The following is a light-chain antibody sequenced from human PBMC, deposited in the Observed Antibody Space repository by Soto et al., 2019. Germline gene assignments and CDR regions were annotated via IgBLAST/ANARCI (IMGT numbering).Light chain of an antibody. CDR2: EVS. Sequence: QSALTQPASVSGSPGQSITISCTGTSSDVGGYNYVSWYRHHPGKAPKLMIYEVSNRPSGVSNRFSGSKSGNTASLTISGVQAEDEADYYCSSYTSSSPHVVFGGGTKLTVL. V-gene: IGLV2-14*01. CDR1: SSDVGGYNY. J-gene: IGLJ2*01. CDR3: SSYTSSSPHVV.